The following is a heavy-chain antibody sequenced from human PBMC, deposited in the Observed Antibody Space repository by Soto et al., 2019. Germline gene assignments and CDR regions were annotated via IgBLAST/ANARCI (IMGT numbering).Heavy chain of an antibody. V-gene: IGHV1-69*13. Sequence: SVKVSCKASGGTFSSYAISWVRQAPGQGLEWIGRIIPIFGTTKYAQKFQGRVTITADESTSTAYMELSSLRFEDTAVYYCASSTEVVYSYGSNFDYWGQGTLVTVSS. J-gene: IGHJ4*02. CDR3: ASSTEVVYSYGSNFDY. CDR1: GGTFSSYA. D-gene: IGHD5-18*01. CDR2: IIPIFGTT.